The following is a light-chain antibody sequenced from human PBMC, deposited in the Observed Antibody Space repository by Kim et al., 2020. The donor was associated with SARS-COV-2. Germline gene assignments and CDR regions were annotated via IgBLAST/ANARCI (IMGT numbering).Light chain of an antibody. CDR1: RSNIGNNY. J-gene: IGLJ2*01. CDR2: DNT. Sequence: GRKDAHSCPGRRSNIGNNYVYWYQQLPGTAPRLFIYDNTGRPSGVPDRFSGSKSGTAANLGITGLHTGDEADYYCATWDSSLSTVVFGGGTKVTVL. V-gene: IGLV1-51*01. CDR3: ATWDSSLSTVV.